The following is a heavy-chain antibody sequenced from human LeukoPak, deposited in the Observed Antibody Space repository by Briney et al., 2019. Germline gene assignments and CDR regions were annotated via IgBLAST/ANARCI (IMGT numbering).Heavy chain of an antibody. D-gene: IGHD6-13*01. CDR2: IIPILGIA. Sequence: SVKVSCKASGGTFSSYAISWVRQAPGQGLEWMGRIIPILGIANYAQKFQGRVTITADKSTSTAYMELSSLRSEDTAVYYCATPRSSWPIYYYHGMDVRGQGTTVTVSS. CDR3: ATPRSSWPIYYYHGMDV. V-gene: IGHV1-69*04. J-gene: IGHJ6*02. CDR1: GGTFSSYA.